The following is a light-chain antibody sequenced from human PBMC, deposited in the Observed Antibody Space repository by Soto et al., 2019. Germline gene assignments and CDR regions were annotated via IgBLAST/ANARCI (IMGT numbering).Light chain of an antibody. Sequence: QSALTQPASVSLSPGQSITISCTGTSSDIGGYYYVSWYQHHPGKAPKLIIYQVTNRPSGVSHRFSGSKSGNTASLTISGLQAEDEADYYCTSYSSSSTFYVFGTGTKVTVL. J-gene: IGLJ1*01. CDR2: QVT. CDR3: TSYSSSSTFYV. V-gene: IGLV2-14*01. CDR1: SSDIGGYYY.